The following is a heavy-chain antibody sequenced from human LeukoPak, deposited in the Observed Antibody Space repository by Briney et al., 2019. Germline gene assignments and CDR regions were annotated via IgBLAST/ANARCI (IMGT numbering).Heavy chain of an antibody. CDR2: ISWNSGSI. CDR1: GFTFDEYA. Sequence: GRSLRLSCAASGFTFDEYARHWVRQAPGKGLEWVSGISWNSGSIGYADSVKGRFTISRDNAKKSLYLQMNSLGAEDTALYYCAKAGTRDGYNPGENWDQGTLVTVSS. D-gene: IGHD5-24*01. J-gene: IGHJ4*02. V-gene: IGHV3-9*01. CDR3: AKAGTRDGYNPGEN.